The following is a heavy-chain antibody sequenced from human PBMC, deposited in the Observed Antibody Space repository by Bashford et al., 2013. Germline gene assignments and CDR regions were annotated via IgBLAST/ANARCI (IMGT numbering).Heavy chain of an antibody. J-gene: IGHJ6*03. CDR3: ARAVKQRGTYYYYMDV. CDR2: INPNSGGT. D-gene: IGHD1/OR15-1a*01. Sequence: ASVKVSCKASGYTFTGYYMHWVRQAPGQGLEWMGWINPNSGGTNYAQKFQGWVTMTRDTSISTAYMELSRLRSDDTAVYYCARAVKQRGTYYYYMDVWGKGTTVTVSS. V-gene: IGHV1-2*04. CDR1: GYTFTGYY.